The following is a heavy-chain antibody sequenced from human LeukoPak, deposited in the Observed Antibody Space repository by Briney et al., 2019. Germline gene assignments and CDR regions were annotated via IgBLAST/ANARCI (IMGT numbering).Heavy chain of an antibody. CDR2: IYYSGSI. Sequence: PSETLSLTCTVSGGSISNYYWSWIRQPPGKGLEWIGYIYYSGSINYNPSLRSRVTMSIDTPKNQFSLKLSSVTAADTAVYFCARNRVFTYWYFDLWGRGTLVTVSS. V-gene: IGHV4-59*01. J-gene: IGHJ2*01. CDR3: ARNRVFTYWYFDL. D-gene: IGHD5/OR15-5a*01. CDR1: GGSISNYY.